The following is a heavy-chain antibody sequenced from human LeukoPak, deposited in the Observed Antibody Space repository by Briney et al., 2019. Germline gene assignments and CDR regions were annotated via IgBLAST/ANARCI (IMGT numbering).Heavy chain of an antibody. V-gene: IGHV6-1*01. CDR3: AREGVPIGYDYGGGNWFDP. J-gene: IGHJ5*02. Sequence: SQTLSLTCAISGDSVSSNSAAWNWIRQSPSRGLEWLGRTYYRSKWYNDYAVSVKSRITINPDTSKNQFSLQLNSVTPEVTAVYYCAREGVPIGYDYGGGNWFDPWGQGTLVTVSS. CDR1: GDSVSSNSAA. D-gene: IGHD5-12*01. CDR2: TYYRSKWYN.